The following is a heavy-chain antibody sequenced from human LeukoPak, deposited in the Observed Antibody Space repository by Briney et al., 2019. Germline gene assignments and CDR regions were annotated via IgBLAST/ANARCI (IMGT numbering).Heavy chain of an antibody. V-gene: IGHV4-34*01. D-gene: IGHD4-17*01. CDR1: GGSFSGYH. Sequence: PSETLSLTCAVYGGSFSGYHWSWIRQPPGKGLEWIGEINHSGSTNYNPSLKSRVTISVDTSKNQFSLKLSSVTAADTAVYYCARLTTRVYYYYMDVWGKGTTVTVSS. CDR2: INHSGST. CDR3: ARLTTRVYYYYMDV. J-gene: IGHJ6*03.